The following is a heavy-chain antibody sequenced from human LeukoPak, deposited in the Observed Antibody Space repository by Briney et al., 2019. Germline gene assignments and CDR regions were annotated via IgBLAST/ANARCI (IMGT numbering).Heavy chain of an antibody. D-gene: IGHD3-22*01. Sequence: GGSLRLSCAASGFTFSSYAMSWVRQAPGKGLEWVSAISGSGGSTYYADSVKGRFTISRDNSKNTLYLQMNSLRAEDTAVYYCAKDDDYYDSSGYYLNFDYWGQGTLVTVSS. CDR2: ISGSGGST. CDR1: GFTFSSYA. V-gene: IGHV3-23*01. CDR3: AKDDDYYDSSGYYLNFDY. J-gene: IGHJ4*02.